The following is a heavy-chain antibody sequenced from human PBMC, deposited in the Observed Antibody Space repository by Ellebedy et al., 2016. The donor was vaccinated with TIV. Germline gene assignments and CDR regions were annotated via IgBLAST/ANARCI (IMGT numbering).Heavy chain of an antibody. J-gene: IGHJ4*02. CDR3: ARGGQGSGSYSDY. CDR1: RFTFSSYG. Sequence: GGSLRLSXAASRFTFSSYGMHWVRQAPGKGLEWVALISYDGSNKYYADSVKGRFTISRDNSKNTLYLQMNSLRAEDTAVYYCARGGQGSGSYSDYWGQGTQVTVSS. V-gene: IGHV3-30*03. D-gene: IGHD3-10*01. CDR2: ISYDGSNK.